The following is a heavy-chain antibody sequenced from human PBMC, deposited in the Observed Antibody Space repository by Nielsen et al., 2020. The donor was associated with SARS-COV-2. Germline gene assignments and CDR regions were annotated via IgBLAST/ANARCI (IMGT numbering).Heavy chain of an antibody. CDR3: ARHSPGGAFDI. CDR2: ISSSSSYT. Sequence: GESLKISCAASGFTFSDYYMSWIRQAPGKGLEWVSYISSSSSYTNYADSVKGRFTISRDNAKNSLYLQMNSLRAEDTAVYYCARHSPGGAFDIWGQGTMVTVSS. J-gene: IGHJ3*02. V-gene: IGHV3-11*03. D-gene: IGHD3-16*01. CDR1: GFTFSDYY.